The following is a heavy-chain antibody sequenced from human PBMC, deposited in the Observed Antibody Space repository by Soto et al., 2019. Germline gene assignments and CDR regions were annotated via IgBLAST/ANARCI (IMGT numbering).Heavy chain of an antibody. V-gene: IGHV3-23*01. Sequence: PGGSLRLSCAASGFTLSSYAMSWVRQAPGKGLEWVSAISGSGGSTYYADSVKGRFTISRDNSKNTLYLQMNSLRAEDTAVYYCAKSGYSYGYFGMDVWGQGTTVTVSS. CDR3: AKSGYSYGYFGMDV. CDR1: GFTLSSYA. J-gene: IGHJ6*02. D-gene: IGHD5-18*01. CDR2: ISGSGGST.